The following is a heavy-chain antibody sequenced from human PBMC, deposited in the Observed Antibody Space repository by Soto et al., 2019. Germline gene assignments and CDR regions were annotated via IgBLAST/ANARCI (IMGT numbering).Heavy chain of an antibody. CDR2: ISWNSGTI. CDR1: GFTFDEYA. J-gene: IGHJ6*04. CDR3: AKSTGGTANGMDV. V-gene: IGHV3-9*01. D-gene: IGHD2-8*02. Sequence: DVQLVESGGGLVQPGRSLRLSCGASGFTFDEYAMHWVRQAPGKGLEWVSGISWNSGTIGYAVSVKGRFTISRDNAKRSLYLQMSSLRAEDTALYYCAKSTGGTANGMDVWGKGTTVTVSS.